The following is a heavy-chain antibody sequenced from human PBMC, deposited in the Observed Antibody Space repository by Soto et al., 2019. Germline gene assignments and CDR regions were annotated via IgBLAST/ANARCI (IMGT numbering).Heavy chain of an antibody. J-gene: IGHJ4*02. Sequence: DVQLLESGGGLVQPEASLRLSCAASGFTFSSYAMGWVRQGPGKGLEWVAVVSIGGSTHYADSVRGRFTISRDIAQNALSLQMNSLTAEDTAVYFCAKRRGAGGHFDYWGQGAVVTVSS. CDR1: GFTFSSYA. CDR3: AKRRGAGGHFDY. CDR2: VSIGGST. D-gene: IGHD2-15*01. V-gene: IGHV3-23*01.